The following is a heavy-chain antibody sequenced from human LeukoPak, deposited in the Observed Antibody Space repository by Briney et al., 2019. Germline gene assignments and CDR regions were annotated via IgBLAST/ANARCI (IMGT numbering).Heavy chain of an antibody. CDR1: GGSISNSNW. Sequence: SGTLSLTCAVSGGSISNSNWWSWIRQPPGKGPEWIGYIYHSGSTYYSPSLKGRVTISVDRSKNQFSLKLSSVTAADTAVYYCARYPLGGRDAFDIWGQGTMVTVSS. CDR2: IYHSGST. D-gene: IGHD1-26*01. J-gene: IGHJ3*02. CDR3: ARYPLGGRDAFDI. V-gene: IGHV4-4*02.